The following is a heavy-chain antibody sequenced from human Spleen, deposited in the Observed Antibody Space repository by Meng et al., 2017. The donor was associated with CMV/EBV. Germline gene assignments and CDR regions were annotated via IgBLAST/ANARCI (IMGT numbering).Heavy chain of an antibody. Sequence: GGSLRLSCAASGFSFSNYSINWVRQAPGKGLEWVSSISSSSGYICYADSVKGRFTISRDYARKSVFLQMNSLRAEDTAVYYCAKVYDFWSGPLDYWGQGTLVTVSS. CDR2: ISSSSGYI. D-gene: IGHD3-3*01. CDR1: GFSFSNYS. J-gene: IGHJ4*02. V-gene: IGHV3-21*04. CDR3: AKVYDFWSGPLDY.